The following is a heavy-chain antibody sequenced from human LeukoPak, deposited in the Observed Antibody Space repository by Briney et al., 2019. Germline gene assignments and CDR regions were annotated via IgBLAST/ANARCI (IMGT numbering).Heavy chain of an antibody. CDR1: GFTFSNYA. CDR2: VSGRDDST. V-gene: IGHV3-23*01. CDR3: AKWGDYDILTGYYDPDY. D-gene: IGHD3-9*01. Sequence: GGSLRLSCAASGFTFSNYAMSWVRQAPGKGLEWVSAVSGRDDSTYYADSVKGRFTFSRDTSKNTLYLQMNSLRAEGTAVYYCAKWGDYDILTGYYDPDYWGQGTLVTVSS. J-gene: IGHJ4*02.